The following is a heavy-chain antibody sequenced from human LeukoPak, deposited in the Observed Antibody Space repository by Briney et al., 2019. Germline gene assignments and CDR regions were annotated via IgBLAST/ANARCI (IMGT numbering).Heavy chain of an antibody. D-gene: IGHD6-19*01. V-gene: IGHV4-34*01. CDR1: GGSFSGYY. CDR2: INHSGST. J-gene: IGHJ4*02. CDR3: ARETIAVAGTNDY. Sequence: SETLSLTCAVYGGSFSGYYWSWIRQPPGKGLEWIGEINHSGSTNYNPSLKSRVTISVDTSKNQFSLKLSSVTAADTAVYYCARETIAVAGTNDYWGQGTQVTVSS.